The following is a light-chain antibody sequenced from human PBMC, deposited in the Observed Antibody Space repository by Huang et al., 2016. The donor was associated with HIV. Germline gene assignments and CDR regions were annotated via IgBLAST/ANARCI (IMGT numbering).Light chain of an antibody. CDR3: QQYDALPFT. J-gene: IGKJ3*01. V-gene: IGKV1-33*01. Sequence: DIQMTQSPSSVSASVGDRVTITCQASHDISKSLNWYQQKPGKAPKLLIYETSDLETGVPSRFSGSGSGTVFTFSIVSLQPDDFATYFCQQYDALPFTFGPGTKVDIK. CDR1: HDISKS. CDR2: ETS.